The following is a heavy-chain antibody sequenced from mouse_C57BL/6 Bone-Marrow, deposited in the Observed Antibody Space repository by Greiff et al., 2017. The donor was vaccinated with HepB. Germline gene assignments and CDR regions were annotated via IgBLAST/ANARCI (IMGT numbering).Heavy chain of an antibody. Sequence: DVMLVESGGGLVKPGGSLKLSCAASGFTFSSYAMSWVRQTPEKRLAWVATISDGGSYTYYPDNVKGRFTISRDNAKNNLYLQMSHLKSEDTAMYYCARDYYYGSTYYYAMDYWGQGTSVTVSS. D-gene: IGHD1-1*01. CDR1: GFTFSSYA. V-gene: IGHV5-4*01. CDR3: ARDYYYGSTYYYAMDY. CDR2: ISDGGSYT. J-gene: IGHJ4*01.